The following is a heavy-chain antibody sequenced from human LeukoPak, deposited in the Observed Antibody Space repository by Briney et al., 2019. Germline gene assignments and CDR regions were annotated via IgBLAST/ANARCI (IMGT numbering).Heavy chain of an antibody. Sequence: ASVKVSCKASGYTFTSYDINWVRQATGQGLEWMGWMNPNGGNTGYAQKFQGRVTMTRNTSISTAYMELSSLRSEDTAVYYCAGRVVVPAAMFYYYYGMDVWGQGTTVTVSS. J-gene: IGHJ6*02. CDR1: GYTFTSYD. CDR3: AGRVVVPAAMFYYYYGMDV. CDR2: MNPNGGNT. V-gene: IGHV1-8*01. D-gene: IGHD2-2*01.